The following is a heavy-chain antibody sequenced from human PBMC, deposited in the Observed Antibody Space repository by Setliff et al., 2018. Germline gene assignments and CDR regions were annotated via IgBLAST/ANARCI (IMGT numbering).Heavy chain of an antibody. V-gene: IGHV4-39*01. CDR2: IYYSGLT. CDR3: ASRRTGPGGWFDY. Sequence: ETLSLTCTVSGGSIRSSTHYWGWIRQPPGKGLEWIGTIYYSGLTYYTPSLKSRVTISVDTSKNQFSLKLTSVTAADTAIYYCASRRTGPGGWFDYWGQGTLVTVSS. CDR1: GGSIRSSTHY. D-gene: IGHD1-26*01. J-gene: IGHJ5*01.